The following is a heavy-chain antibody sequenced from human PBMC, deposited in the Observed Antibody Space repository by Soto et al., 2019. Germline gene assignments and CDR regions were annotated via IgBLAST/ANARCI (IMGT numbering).Heavy chain of an antibody. V-gene: IGHV3-23*01. J-gene: IGHJ4*02. CDR3: ATSAAAPGNY. D-gene: IGHD6-13*01. Sequence: EVQLLESGGGLVQPGGSLRLSCAASGFTFSSYAMNWVRQAPGKGLEWVSVTSGSGGSTYYADSVKGRFTVSRDNSKNTLYLQMNSLRAEDTAVYYCATSAAAPGNYWGQGTLVTVSS. CDR1: GFTFSSYA. CDR2: TSGSGGST.